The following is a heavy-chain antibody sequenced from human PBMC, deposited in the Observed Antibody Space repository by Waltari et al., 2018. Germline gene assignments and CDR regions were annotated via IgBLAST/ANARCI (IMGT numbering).Heavy chain of an antibody. V-gene: IGHV1-69*05. CDR2: IIPIFGTA. CDR1: GGTFSSYA. Sequence: QVPLVQSGAEVKKPGSSVKVSCKASGGTFSSYAISWVRQAPGQGLEWMGGIIPIFGTANYAQKCQGRVTITTDESTSTAYMELSSLRSEDTAVYYCAREADYYDSSGYYLNWGQGTLVTVSS. D-gene: IGHD3-22*01. CDR3: AREADYYDSSGYYLN. J-gene: IGHJ4*02.